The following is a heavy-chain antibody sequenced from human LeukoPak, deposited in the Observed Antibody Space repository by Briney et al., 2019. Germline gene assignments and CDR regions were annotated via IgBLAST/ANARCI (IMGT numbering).Heavy chain of an antibody. CDR2: IRSKAYGGTT. D-gene: IGHD6-13*01. J-gene: IGHJ4*02. CDR3: SRAAAGTH. Sequence: PGGSLRLSCTASGFTFDHYVVSWFRQAPGKGLEWVGFIRSKAYGGTTEYAASVKGRFTISRDDSKSIAYLQMNSLKTEDTAVYYCSRAAAGTHWGQGTLVTVSS. V-gene: IGHV3-49*03. CDR1: GFTFDHYV.